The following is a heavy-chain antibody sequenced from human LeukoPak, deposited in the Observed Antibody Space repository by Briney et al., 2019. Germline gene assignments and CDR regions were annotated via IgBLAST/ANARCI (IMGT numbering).Heavy chain of an antibody. CDR1: GFTFSSCG. CDR2: ISGSGGST. Sequence: GGSLRLSCAVSGFTFSSCGMSWVRQAPGKGLEWVSTISGSGGSTYFADSVKGRFTISRDNSKNTLYLQMNRLRAEDMALYYCAEGSSAWNEVFHFDYWGQGTLVTVSS. D-gene: IGHD6-19*01. CDR3: AEGSSAWNEVFHFDY. V-gene: IGHV3-23*01. J-gene: IGHJ4*02.